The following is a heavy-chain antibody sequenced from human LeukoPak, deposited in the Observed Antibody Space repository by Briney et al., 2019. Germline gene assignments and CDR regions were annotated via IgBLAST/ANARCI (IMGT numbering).Heavy chain of an antibody. CDR3: ARVSPYYDFWSGYYTDY. V-gene: IGHV1-18*01. CDR2: ISAYNGNT. CDR1: GYTFTSYG. D-gene: IGHD3-3*01. Sequence: ASVNVSCKASGYTFTSYGISWVRQAPGQGLEGMGWISAYNGNTKYAQKLQGRVSMNTDTSTSTAYMELRSLRSDDTAVYYCARVSPYYDFWSGYYTDYWGQGTLVTVSS. J-gene: IGHJ4*02.